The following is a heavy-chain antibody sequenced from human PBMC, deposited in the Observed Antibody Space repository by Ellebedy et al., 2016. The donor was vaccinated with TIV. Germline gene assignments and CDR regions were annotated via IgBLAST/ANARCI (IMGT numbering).Heavy chain of an antibody. D-gene: IGHD7-27*01. CDR3: TKRGVAWAAFDI. CDR2: ISPSGDIT. Sequence: PEGSLRLSCAASGFTFRDFAMNWVRQATGKGLEWVPAISPSGDITYFADSVKGRFTISRDNSQDTVHLQMHSLRAEDTAVYYCTKRGVAWAAFDIWGPGTLVTVSS. J-gene: IGHJ3*02. V-gene: IGHV3-23*01. CDR1: GFTFRDFA.